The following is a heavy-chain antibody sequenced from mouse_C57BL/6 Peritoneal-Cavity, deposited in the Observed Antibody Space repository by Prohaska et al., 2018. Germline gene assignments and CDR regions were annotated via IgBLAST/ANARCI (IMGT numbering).Heavy chain of an antibody. J-gene: IGHJ4*01. Sequence: VRQAPERGLEWVSYISSGRSTIYYADTVKGRFTISRDNAKNTLLLQMTSLRSGDTAMSYCARRDYGSSYVMDYWGQGTSVTVSS. CDR2: ISSGRSTI. CDR3: ARRDYGSSYVMDY. D-gene: IGHD1-1*01. V-gene: IGHV5-17*01.